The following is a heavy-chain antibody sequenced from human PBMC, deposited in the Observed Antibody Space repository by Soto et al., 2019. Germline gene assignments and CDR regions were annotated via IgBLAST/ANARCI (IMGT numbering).Heavy chain of an antibody. J-gene: IGHJ6*02. CDR2: ISYDGSNK. CDR3: ARGRSGFGELFYYYYGMDV. CDR1: GFTFDDYA. Sequence: GGSLRLSCAASGFTFDDYAMHWVRQAPGKGLEWVAVISYDGSNKYYADSVKGRFTISRDNSKNTLYLQMNSLRAEDTAVYYCARGRSGFGELFYYYYGMDVWGQGTTVTVSS. D-gene: IGHD3-10*01. V-gene: IGHV3-30-3*01.